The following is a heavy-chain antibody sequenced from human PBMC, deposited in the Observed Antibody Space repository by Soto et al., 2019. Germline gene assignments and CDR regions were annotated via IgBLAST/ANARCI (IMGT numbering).Heavy chain of an antibody. Sequence: ASVKVSCKASGYTFTSYDINWVRQATGQGLEWMGWMNPNSGNTGYAQKFQGRVTMTRNTSISTAYMELSSLRSEDTAVYYCARGRLLLFGELLRHDWFDPRGQGTLDPVSS. V-gene: IGHV1-8*01. CDR1: GYTFTSYD. D-gene: IGHD3-10*01. J-gene: IGHJ5*02. CDR3: ARGRLLLFGELLRHDWFDP. CDR2: MNPNSGNT.